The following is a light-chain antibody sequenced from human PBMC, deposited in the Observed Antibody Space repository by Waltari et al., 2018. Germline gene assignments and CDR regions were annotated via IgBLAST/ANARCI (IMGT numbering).Light chain of an antibody. J-gene: IGLJ2*01. CDR1: SSDVGGYNY. Sequence: QSALTQPPSASGSPGQSVTISRTGTSSDVGGYNYVSWYQQHPGKAPKLLIYDVTKRPSGVPDRFSASKSGDTASLTVSGLQAEDEADYYCSSFTARTNVVFGGGTKLTVL. CDR2: DVT. CDR3: SSFTARTNVV. V-gene: IGLV2-8*01.